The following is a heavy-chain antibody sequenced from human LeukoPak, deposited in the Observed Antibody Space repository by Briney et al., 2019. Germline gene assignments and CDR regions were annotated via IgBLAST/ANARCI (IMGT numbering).Heavy chain of an antibody. J-gene: IGHJ4*02. Sequence: SETLSLTCTVSGGSISSGSYYWSWIRQPAGKGLEWIGRIYTSGSTNYNPSLKSRVTISVHTSKNQFSLKLSSVTAADTAVYYCAREDLETGSYGDFDYWGQGTLVSVSS. V-gene: IGHV4-61*02. CDR3: AREDLETGSYGDFDY. CDR1: GGSISSGSYY. CDR2: IYTSGST. D-gene: IGHD3-10*01.